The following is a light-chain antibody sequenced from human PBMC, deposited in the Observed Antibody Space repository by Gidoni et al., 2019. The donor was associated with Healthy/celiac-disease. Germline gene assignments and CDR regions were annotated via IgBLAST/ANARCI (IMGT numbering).Light chain of an antibody. CDR2: GAS. J-gene: IGKJ4*02. CDR3: QQYNNWPPAT. CDR1: QRVSSN. V-gene: IGKV3-15*01. Sequence: EIVMTQSPATLSVSTGESATLSCRASQRVSSNLAWYQQKPGQAPRLLIYGASTRATGIPARFSGSGSGTEFTLTISSLQSEDFAVYYCQQYNNWPPATFGGGTKVEIK.